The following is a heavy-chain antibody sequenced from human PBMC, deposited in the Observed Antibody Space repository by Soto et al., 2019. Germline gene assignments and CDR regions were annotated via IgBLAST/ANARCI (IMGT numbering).Heavy chain of an antibody. D-gene: IGHD3-9*01. CDR2: IIPIIGIA. J-gene: IGHJ6*03. V-gene: IGHV1-69*02. Sequence: SMKVSCKASGGTFSSYTISWVRQAPGQGLEWMGRIIPIIGIANYAQKFQGRVTITADKSTSTAYMDLSSLRSEDTAVYYCARLDRIEDYYFYMDVWGKGTTVTVSS. CDR1: GGTFSSYT. CDR3: ARLDRIEDYYFYMDV.